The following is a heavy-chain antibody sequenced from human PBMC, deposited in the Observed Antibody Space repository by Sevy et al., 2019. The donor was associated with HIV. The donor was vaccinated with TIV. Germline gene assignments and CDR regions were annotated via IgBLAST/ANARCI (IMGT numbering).Heavy chain of an antibody. CDR3: ARVVEGIVVVPAATNNWFDP. D-gene: IGHD2-2*01. Sequence: ASVKVSCKASGYTFTGYYMHWVRQAPGQGLEWMGWINPNSGGTNYAQKFQGRVTMTRDTSISTAYMELSRLRSDDTAVDYCARVVEGIVVVPAATNNWFDPWGQGTLVTVSS. CDR1: GYTFTGYY. V-gene: IGHV1-2*02. J-gene: IGHJ5*02. CDR2: INPNSGGT.